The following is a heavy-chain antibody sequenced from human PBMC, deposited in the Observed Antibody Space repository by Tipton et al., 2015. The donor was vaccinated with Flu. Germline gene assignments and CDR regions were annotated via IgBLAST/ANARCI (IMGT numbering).Heavy chain of an antibody. CDR3: AAHRSGGSCSHAFDI. CDR2: INPSGST. D-gene: IGHD2-15*01. Sequence: TLSLTCTVSGGSISSGSYYWSWIRQPPGKGLEWIGEINPSGSTNYNPSLKSRVTISGDTSKNQVSLKLSSVTAADTAVYYCAAHRSGGSCSHAFDIWGQGTMVTVSS. V-gene: IGHV4-39*07. CDR1: GGSISSGSYY. J-gene: IGHJ3*02.